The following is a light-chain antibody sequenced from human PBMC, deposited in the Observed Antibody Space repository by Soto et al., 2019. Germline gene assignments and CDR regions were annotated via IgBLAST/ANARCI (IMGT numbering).Light chain of an antibody. CDR1: SGDVGAYNF. CDR2: HVS. CDR3: SSYAGSDTFV. Sequence: LTQPASVSGSPGQSITISCTGTSGDVGAYNFVSWYQQHPGKAPKLIIYHVSDRPSGFSSRFSGSKSGNSASLTISGLHAEDEADYYCSSYAGSDTFVFGTGTKVTVL. J-gene: IGLJ1*01. V-gene: IGLV2-14*03.